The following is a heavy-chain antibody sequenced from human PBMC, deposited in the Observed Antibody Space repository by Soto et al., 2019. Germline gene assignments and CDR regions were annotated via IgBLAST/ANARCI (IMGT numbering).Heavy chain of an antibody. CDR2: IYPGDSDT. D-gene: IGHD3-10*01. CDR1: GYSFANYW. CDR3: ARNRLRQYYYGMDV. J-gene: IGHJ6*02. V-gene: IGHV5-51*01. Sequence: GESLKISCQGSGYSFANYWIAWVRQMPGKGLEWVGVIYPGDSDTRYSPSFRGQVAISADKSISHVYLQWSSLKASDTAMYYCARNRLRQYYYGMDVWGQGTTVTVSS.